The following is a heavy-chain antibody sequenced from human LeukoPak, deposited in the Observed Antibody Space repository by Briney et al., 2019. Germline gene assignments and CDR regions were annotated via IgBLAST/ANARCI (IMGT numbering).Heavy chain of an antibody. CDR2: FYVGGAT. V-gene: IGHV3-53*01. Sequence: GGSLRLSCAVSGFSVTNNYMSWVRQAPGKGLEWVSVFYVGGATYYADSVKCRFTISRDNSEITLYLQMRSLRAEDTAVYYCARGDGYNFFDYWGQGTLVTVSS. J-gene: IGHJ4*02. CDR1: GFSVTNNY. CDR3: ARGDGYNFFDY. D-gene: IGHD5-24*01.